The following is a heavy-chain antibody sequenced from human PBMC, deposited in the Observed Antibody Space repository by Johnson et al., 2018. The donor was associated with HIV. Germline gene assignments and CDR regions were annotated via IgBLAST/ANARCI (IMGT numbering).Heavy chain of an antibody. J-gene: IGHJ3*02. CDR3: AKDISYDIYDDAFDI. V-gene: IGHV3-9*01. CDR2: ISWHTIRI. Sequence: EVQLVESGGGLVQPGRSLRLSCAASGFTFDDYAMHWVRQAPGKGLEWVSGISWHTIRIGYADSVKGRFTISRDNAKNSLFLQMNRLRAEDTALYYCAKDISYDIYDDAFDIWCQGTMVTVSS. D-gene: IGHD3-22*01. CDR1: GFTFDDYA.